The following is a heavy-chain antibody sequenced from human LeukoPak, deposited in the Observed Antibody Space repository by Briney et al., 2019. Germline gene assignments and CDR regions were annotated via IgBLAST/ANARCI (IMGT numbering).Heavy chain of an antibody. J-gene: IGHJ3*02. Sequence: SSETLSFTSYGSAGSSCCLYWRWRRQPPGKGLVWIGYIYFSGSTNYNPSLKSRVTISVDTSKNQFSLNLSSVTAADTAVYYCARHGSGGRAFDIWGQGTLVTVSS. CDR1: AGSSCCLY. V-gene: IGHV4-59*08. CDR2: IYFSGST. CDR3: ARHGSGGRAFDI. D-gene: IGHD1-26*01.